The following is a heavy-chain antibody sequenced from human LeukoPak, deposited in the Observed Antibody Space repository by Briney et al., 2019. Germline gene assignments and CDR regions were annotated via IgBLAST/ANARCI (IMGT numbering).Heavy chain of an antibody. D-gene: IGHD3-10*01. CDR1: GGSISSYY. CDR3: ARLGILWFGDPGWFDP. J-gene: IGHJ5*02. V-gene: IGHV4-59*01. CDR2: IYYSGST. Sequence: SETLSLTCTVSGGSISSYYWSWIRQPPGKGLEWLGYIYYSGSTNYNPSLKSRVTISVDTSKNQFSLKLSSVTAADTAVYYCARLGILWFGDPGWFDPWGQGTLVTVSS.